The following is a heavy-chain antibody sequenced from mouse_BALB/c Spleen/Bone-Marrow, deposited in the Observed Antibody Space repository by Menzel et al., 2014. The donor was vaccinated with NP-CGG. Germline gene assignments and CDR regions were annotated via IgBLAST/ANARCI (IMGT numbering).Heavy chain of an antibody. CDR3: ARGDYRSYYFDY. J-gene: IGHJ2*01. Sequence: VKLQESGAELVRPGTSVKVSCKASGYAFTNHLIEWVKQRPGQGLEWIGVINPGSGGTNYNEKFKGKATLTADKSSSTAYMQLSSLTSDDSAVYFCARGDYRSYYFDYWGQGTTLTVSS. CDR2: INPGSGGT. D-gene: IGHD2-14*01. V-gene: IGHV1-54*01. CDR1: GYAFTNHL.